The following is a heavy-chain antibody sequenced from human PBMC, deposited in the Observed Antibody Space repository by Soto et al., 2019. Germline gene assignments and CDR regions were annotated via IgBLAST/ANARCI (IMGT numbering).Heavy chain of an antibody. CDR3: ARTVAAKSYYGMDV. V-gene: IGHV1-69*13. CDR2: IIPIFGTA. Sequence: GASVKVSCKASGGTFSSYAISWVRPAPGQGLEWMGGIIPIFGTANYAQKFQGRVTITADESTSTAYMELSSLRSEDTAVYYCARTVAAKSYYGMDVCGQGTTVTVSS. CDR1: GGTFSSYA. D-gene: IGHD6-19*01. J-gene: IGHJ6*02.